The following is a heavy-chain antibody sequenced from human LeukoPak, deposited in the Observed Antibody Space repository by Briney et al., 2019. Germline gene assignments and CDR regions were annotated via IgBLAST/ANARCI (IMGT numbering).Heavy chain of an antibody. CDR2: IYYSGST. CDR3: ARPYSSGWYGVFHI. Sequence: QASETLSLTCTVSGGSISSYYWSWIRQPPGKGLEWIGYIYYSGSTNYNPSLKSRVTISVDTSKNQFSLRLSSVTAADTAVYHCARPYSSGWYGVFHIWGQGTMVTVSS. D-gene: IGHD6-19*01. CDR1: GGSISSYY. V-gene: IGHV4-59*08. J-gene: IGHJ3*02.